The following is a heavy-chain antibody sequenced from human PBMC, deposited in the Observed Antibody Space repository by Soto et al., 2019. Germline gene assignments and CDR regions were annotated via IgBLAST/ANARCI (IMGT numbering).Heavy chain of an antibody. CDR1: GFSFSTHA. Sequence: QVQLVESGGGVVQPGRSLRLSCAATGFSFSTHAMYWVRQAPGKGLEWVAVISFDGGIKYYADAVKGRFTISRDNSKNTVCLQTNSLRPEDTAMYFCVRDHGWTTGTGTGYFDYGGQGAVVTASS. V-gene: IGHV3-30*03. J-gene: IGHJ4*02. CDR3: VRDHGWTTGTGTGYFDY. D-gene: IGHD3-9*01. CDR2: ISFDGGIK.